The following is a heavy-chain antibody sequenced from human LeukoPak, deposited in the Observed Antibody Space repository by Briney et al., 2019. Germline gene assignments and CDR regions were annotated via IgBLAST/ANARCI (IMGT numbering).Heavy chain of an antibody. J-gene: IGHJ3*02. CDR2: IYYSGST. V-gene: IGHV4-59*01. D-gene: IGHD3-3*01. Sequence: PSETLSLTCTVSGGSISSYYWSWIRQPPGKGLEWIGYIYYSGSTNYNPSLKSRVTISVDTSKNQFSLKLSSVTAADTAVYYCARGDVNYDFWSEGSCDVFDIWGQGTMVTVSS. CDR3: ARGDVNYDFWSEGSCDVFDI. CDR1: GGSISSYY.